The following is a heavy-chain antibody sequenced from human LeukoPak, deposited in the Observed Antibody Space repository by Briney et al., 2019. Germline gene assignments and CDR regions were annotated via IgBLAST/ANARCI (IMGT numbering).Heavy chain of an antibody. V-gene: IGHV3-30-3*01. CDR3: ARDYYYDSSGYGLGY. CDR2: ISYDGSNK. J-gene: IGHJ4*02. D-gene: IGHD3-22*01. Sequence: GGSLRLSCAASGFTFSSYAMHWVRQAPGKGLEWVAVISYDGSNKYYADTVKGRFTISRDNSKNTLYLQMNSLRAEDTAVYYCARDYYYDSSGYGLGYWGQGTLVTVSS. CDR1: GFTFSSYA.